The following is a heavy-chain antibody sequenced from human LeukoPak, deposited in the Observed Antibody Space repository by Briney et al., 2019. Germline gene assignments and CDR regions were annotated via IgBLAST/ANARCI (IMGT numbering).Heavy chain of an antibody. CDR3: AKDHCSSTSCYETPPPHFDY. V-gene: IGHV3-23*01. CDR1: GFTFSSYA. J-gene: IGHJ4*02. D-gene: IGHD2-2*01. Sequence: PGGSLRLSCAASGFTFSSYAMSWVRQAPGKGLEWVSAISGSGGRTYYADSVKGRFTISRDNSKNTLYLQMNSLRAEDTAVYYCAKDHCSSTSCYETPPPHFDYWGQGTLVTVSS. CDR2: ISGSGGRT.